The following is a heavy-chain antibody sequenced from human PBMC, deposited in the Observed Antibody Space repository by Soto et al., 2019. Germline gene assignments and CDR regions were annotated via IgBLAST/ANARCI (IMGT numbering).Heavy chain of an antibody. CDR2: IRSDGTAT. D-gene: IGHD3-16*01. J-gene: IGHJ4*02. CDR1: GFTFSNYW. V-gene: IGHV3-74*01. CDR3: AKDLSWGQCDY. Sequence: EMQLVESGGGLVQPGGSLRLSCVASGFTFSNYWMHWVRQDPGMGLVWVSSIRSDGTATQYADSVNGRFTVSRENTKNTLYLQMTSLRAEDTAVYYCAKDLSWGQCDYWGQGTLVTVSS.